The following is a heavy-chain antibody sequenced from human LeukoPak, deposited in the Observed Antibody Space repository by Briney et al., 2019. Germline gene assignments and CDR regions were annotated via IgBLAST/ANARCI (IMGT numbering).Heavy chain of an antibody. V-gene: IGHV1-69*04. Sequence: SVKVSCKASGGTFSSYAISCVRQAPGQGLEWMGRIIPIFGIANYAQKFQGRVTITADKSTSTAYMELSSLRSEDTAVYYCAKWRASYGGYEWYFDYWGQGTLVTVFS. J-gene: IGHJ4*02. CDR3: AKWRASYGGYEWYFDY. D-gene: IGHD5-12*01. CDR1: GGTFSSYA. CDR2: IIPIFGIA.